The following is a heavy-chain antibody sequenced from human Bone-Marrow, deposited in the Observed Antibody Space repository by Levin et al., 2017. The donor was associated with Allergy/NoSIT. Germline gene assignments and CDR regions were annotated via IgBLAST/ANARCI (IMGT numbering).Heavy chain of an antibody. CDR2: ISYDGSNK. CDR3: AKDPGYTPINRY. J-gene: IGHJ4*02. CDR1: GFTFSSYG. V-gene: IGHV3-30*18. D-gene: IGHD5-24*01. Sequence: GGSLRLSCAASGFTFSSYGMHWVRQAPGKGLEWVAVISYDGSNKYYADSVKGRFTISRDNSKNTLYLQMNSLRAEETDGYYCAKDPGYTPINRYGGQGNLVTDSS.